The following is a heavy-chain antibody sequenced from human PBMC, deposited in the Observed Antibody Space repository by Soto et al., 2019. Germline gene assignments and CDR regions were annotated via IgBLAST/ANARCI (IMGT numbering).Heavy chain of an antibody. J-gene: IGHJ6*02. CDR2: ISAYNGNT. Sequence: GASVKVSCKASGYTFTSYGISWVRQAPGQGLEWMGWISAYNGNTNYAQKLQGRVTMTTDTSTSTAYMELRSLRSDDTAVYYCAREAYCSSTSSYQYYYYGMDVWGQGTTVTVSS. V-gene: IGHV1-18*01. CDR1: GYTFTSYG. D-gene: IGHD2-2*01. CDR3: AREAYCSSTSSYQYYYYGMDV.